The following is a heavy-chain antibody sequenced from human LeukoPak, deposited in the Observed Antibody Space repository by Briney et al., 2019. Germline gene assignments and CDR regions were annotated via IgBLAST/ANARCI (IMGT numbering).Heavy chain of an antibody. D-gene: IGHD6-19*01. Sequence: GGSLRLSCVASGFSFSYYAMTWVRQAPGKGLEWLSAISGIGDRTYYADSVKGRFTISRDNAKNTLYLQMNSLRVEDTAVYFCATHSRGWHSAPWSFEYWGQGTLVTVSS. V-gene: IGHV3-23*01. CDR3: ATHSRGWHSAPWSFEY. J-gene: IGHJ4*02. CDR1: GFSFSYYA. CDR2: ISGIGDRT.